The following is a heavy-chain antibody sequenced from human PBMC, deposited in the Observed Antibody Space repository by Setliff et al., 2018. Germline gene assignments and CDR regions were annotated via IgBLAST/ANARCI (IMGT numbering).Heavy chain of an antibody. CDR3: ARRRYFDRYYYYGMDV. D-gene: IGHD3-9*01. CDR1: GGSFSGYY. J-gene: IGHJ6*02. V-gene: IGHV4-34*01. CDR2: INHSGST. Sequence: PSETLSLTCAVYGGSFSGYYWSWIRQPPGKRLEWIGEINHSGSTNYNPSLKSRVTISVDTSKNQFSLKLSSVTAADTAVYYCARRRYFDRYYYYGMDVWGQGTTVTVSS.